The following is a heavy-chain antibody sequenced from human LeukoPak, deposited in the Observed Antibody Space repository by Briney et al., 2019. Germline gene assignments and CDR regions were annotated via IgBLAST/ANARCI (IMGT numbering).Heavy chain of an antibody. D-gene: IGHD1-26*01. CDR1: GYTFTSYA. V-gene: IGHV1-3*01. CDR3: ARRDRSGSYYYYYGMDV. Sequence: ASVKVSCKASGYTFTSYAMHWVRQAPGQRLEWMGWINAGNGNTKYSQKFQGRVTITRDTSASTAYMELRSLRSDDTAVYYCARRDRSGSYYYYYGMDVWGQGTTVTVSS. J-gene: IGHJ6*02. CDR2: INAGNGNT.